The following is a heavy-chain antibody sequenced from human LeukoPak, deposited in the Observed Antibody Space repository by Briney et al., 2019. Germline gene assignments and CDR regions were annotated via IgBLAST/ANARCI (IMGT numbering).Heavy chain of an antibody. V-gene: IGHV4-4*07. Sequence: PSETLSLTGTVLGSSINNYYWSWSRQPAGKGLEWIGRIYTRGSTNDNPPLMSRVTMSVATSKNQFSLKLSSVTAADTAVYYCARGRYCSADICSGGDAFDIWGQGTMVSVSS. CDR3: ARGRYCSADICSGGDAFDI. D-gene: IGHD2-15*01. CDR2: IYTRGST. CDR1: GSSINNYY. J-gene: IGHJ3*02.